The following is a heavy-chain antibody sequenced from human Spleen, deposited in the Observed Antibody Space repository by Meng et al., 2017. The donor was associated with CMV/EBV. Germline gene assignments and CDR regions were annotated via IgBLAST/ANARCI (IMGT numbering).Heavy chain of an antibody. CDR2: VNHDGTK. CDR1: GPGGSNRNYY. J-gene: IGHJ6*02. CDR3: ASSSHCNTFSCSLLRADYYDGVDV. D-gene: IGHD2/OR15-2a*01. V-gene: IGHV4-34*01. Sequence: SEILSLTCAVYGPGGSNRNYYWNWIRQPTGKGLEWIGEVNHDGTKNYNPSLKSQVSISVDTSKNLFSLKPTSVTAADAAVYYCASSSHCNTFSCSLLRADYYDGVDVWGQGTTVTVSS.